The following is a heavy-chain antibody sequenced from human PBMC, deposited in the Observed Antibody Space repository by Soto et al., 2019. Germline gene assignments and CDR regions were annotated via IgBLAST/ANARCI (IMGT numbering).Heavy chain of an antibody. D-gene: IGHD6-13*01. Sequence: PGGSLRLSCAASGFTFDDYAMHWVRQVPGKGLEWVSGISGSGGSTYYADSVKGRFTISRDNSKNTLYLQMNSLRAEDTAVYYCAKSSGSSWYPDLDYWGQGTLVTVSS. CDR1: GFTFDDYA. CDR3: AKSSGSSWYPDLDY. J-gene: IGHJ4*02. CDR2: ISGSGGST. V-gene: IGHV3-23*01.